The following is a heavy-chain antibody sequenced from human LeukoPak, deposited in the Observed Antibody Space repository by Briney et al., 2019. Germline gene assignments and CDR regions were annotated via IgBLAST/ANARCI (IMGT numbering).Heavy chain of an antibody. CDR3: AKGRNSYDSGRCHSSNCYYGMDV. CDR2: ISGSGDGT. V-gene: IGHV3-23*01. D-gene: IGHD3-10*01. J-gene: IGHJ6*02. Sequence: GGPLRLSCAASGFTFDNYAMIWVRLAPGRGLEYVSVISGSGDGTYSADSVRGRFTISRDNSKNTLYLEMNRLRVEDTAVYHCAKGRNSYDSGRCHSSNCYYGMDVWGQGTTVTVSS. CDR1: GFTFDNYA.